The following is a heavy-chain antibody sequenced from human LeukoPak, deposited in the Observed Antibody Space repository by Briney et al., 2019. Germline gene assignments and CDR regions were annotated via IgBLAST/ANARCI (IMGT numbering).Heavy chain of an antibody. D-gene: IGHD3-9*01. CDR2: IRCTGNT. Sequence: SETLSLTCTVSGGSINNYYWSWIRQPPGKGLEWIGYIRCTGNTDYNPSLKSRVTISEDTSKKQFSLSVTSVTAADTAIYYCGKTDIYFNPIDYWGPGSLVTVSS. V-gene: IGHV4-59*12. CDR3: GKTDIYFNPIDY. J-gene: IGHJ4*02. CDR1: GGSINNYY.